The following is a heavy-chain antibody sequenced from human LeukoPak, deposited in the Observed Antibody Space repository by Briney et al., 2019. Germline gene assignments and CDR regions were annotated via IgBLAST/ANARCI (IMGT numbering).Heavy chain of an antibody. CDR1: GFTFSSYG. Sequence: GGSLRLSCAASGFTFSSYGMHWVRQAPGKGLEWVAVIWYDGSNKYYADSVKGRFTISRDNSKNTLYLQMNSLRAEDTAVYYCAKDRYCSGGSCYYFDYWGQGTLVTVSS. CDR3: AKDRYCSGGSCYYFDY. V-gene: IGHV3-33*06. CDR2: IWYDGSNK. D-gene: IGHD2-15*01. J-gene: IGHJ4*02.